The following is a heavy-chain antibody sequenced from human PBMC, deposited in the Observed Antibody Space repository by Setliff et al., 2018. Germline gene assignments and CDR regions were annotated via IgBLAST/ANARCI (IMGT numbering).Heavy chain of an antibody. J-gene: IGHJ4*02. Sequence: ASVKVSCKVSGGAFSNYGLSWVRQAPGQGLLWMGRIIPILETTNYAQNFQGRVSITADESTRTAYMELSSLTFEDTAVYYCARWNGSGCFYYWGQGTWVTVSS. CDR1: GGAFSNYG. CDR2: IIPILETT. CDR3: ARWNGSGCFYY. V-gene: IGHV1-69*11. D-gene: IGHD3-3*01.